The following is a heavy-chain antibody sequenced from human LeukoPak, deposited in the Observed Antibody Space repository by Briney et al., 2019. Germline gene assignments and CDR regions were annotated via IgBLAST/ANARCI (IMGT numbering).Heavy chain of an antibody. D-gene: IGHD6-13*01. CDR3: ARVFSSWYGFDY. CDR2: INHSGST. V-gene: IGHV4-34*01. CDR1: GGSFSGYY. Sequence: PSETLSLTCAVYGGSFSGYYWSWIRQPPGKGLEWIGEINHSGSTNYNPSLKSRVTISVDTSKNQSSLKLSSVTAADTAVYYCARVFSSWYGFDYWGQGTLVTVSS. J-gene: IGHJ4*02.